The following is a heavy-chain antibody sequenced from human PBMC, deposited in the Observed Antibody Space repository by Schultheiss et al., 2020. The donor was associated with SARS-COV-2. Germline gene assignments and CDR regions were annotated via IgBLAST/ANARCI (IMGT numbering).Heavy chain of an antibody. D-gene: IGHD5-24*01. V-gene: IGHV3-7*03. CDR1: GFTFSSYG. CDR2: IKQDGSVQ. CDR3: VKEGDEMGTS. Sequence: GESLKISCAASGFTFSSYGMHWVRQAPGKGLQWVANIKQDGSVQHYVDSVRGRFIISRDNAKNSLDLQMNSLRVDDTAVYYCVKEGDEMGTSWGQGTLVTVSS. J-gene: IGHJ4*02.